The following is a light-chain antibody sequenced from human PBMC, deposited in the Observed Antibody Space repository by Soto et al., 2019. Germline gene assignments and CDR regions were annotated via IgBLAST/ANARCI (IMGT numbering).Light chain of an antibody. Sequence: QSVLTQPASVSGSPGQSITISCTGTSSDVGGYNYVSWYQQHPGKATKLMIYDVSNRPSGVSNRFSGSKSGNTASLTISGLQAEDEADYYCSSYTSSSTPYVFGTGTKVNVL. CDR2: DVS. CDR1: SSDVGGYNY. V-gene: IGLV2-14*01. CDR3: SSYTSSSTPYV. J-gene: IGLJ1*01.